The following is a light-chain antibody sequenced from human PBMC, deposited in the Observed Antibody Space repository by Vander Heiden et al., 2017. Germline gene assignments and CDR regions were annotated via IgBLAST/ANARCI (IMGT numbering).Light chain of an antibody. CDR3: QQSYTRPRT. Sequence: DIQMTQSPSSLSASVGDRVTITCRARQRISTNLNWYQQKAGKAPKLLISAASTLQSGVPSRFSGSNSGTEFTLTISDLQPDDCATFYCQQSYTRPRTFGPGTKVEIK. CDR1: QRISTN. V-gene: IGKV1-39*01. J-gene: IGKJ3*01. CDR2: AAS.